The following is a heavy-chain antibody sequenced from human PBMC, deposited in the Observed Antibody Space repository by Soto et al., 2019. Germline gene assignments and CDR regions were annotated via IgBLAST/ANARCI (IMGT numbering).Heavy chain of an antibody. J-gene: IGHJ5*01. CDR3: VKGGWLDF. V-gene: IGHV3-23*01. CDR2: ISTDSSRA. Sequence: EVQLLESGGGLVQPGGSLRLSCAASGFTFNTFEMSWVRQAPGRGLEWVSFISTDSSRAYYADAVKGRFIISRDNSKHKLYLQMNSLTAEDTAVYACVKGGWLDFWGQGALVTVSS. D-gene: IGHD3-16*01. CDR1: GFTFNTFE.